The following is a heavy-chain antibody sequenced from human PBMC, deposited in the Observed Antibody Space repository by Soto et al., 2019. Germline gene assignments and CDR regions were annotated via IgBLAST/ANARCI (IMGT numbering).Heavy chain of an antibody. CDR1: GGTFSSYA. D-gene: IGHD1-1*01. J-gene: IGHJ4*02. V-gene: IGHV1-69*01. CDR2: IIPIFGTA. Sequence: QVQLVQSGAEVKKPGSSVKVSCKASGGTFSSYAISWVRQSPGQVREWTGGIIPIFGTANYAQKFQGRVTITADESTSTAYMELSSLRSEDTAVYYCARGATTKEDSDYWGQGTLVTGSS. CDR3: ARGATTKEDSDY.